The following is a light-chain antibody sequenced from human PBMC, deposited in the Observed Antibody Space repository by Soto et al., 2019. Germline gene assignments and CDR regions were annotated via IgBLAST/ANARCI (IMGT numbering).Light chain of an antibody. Sequence: EIVLTLSPGTLSLSPGERATLSCRASQSVGSNHLAWYQQKPGQAPRLLIYGASTRATGIPDRFSGSGSGTDFTLTISRLEPEDFAVYYCQQCGSSPPGTFGGGTKVDIK. CDR2: GAS. J-gene: IGKJ4*01. V-gene: IGKV3-20*01. CDR1: QSVGSNH. CDR3: QQCGSSPPGT.